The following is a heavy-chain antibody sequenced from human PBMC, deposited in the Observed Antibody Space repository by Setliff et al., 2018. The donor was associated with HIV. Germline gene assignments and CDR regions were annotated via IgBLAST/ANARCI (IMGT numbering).Heavy chain of an antibody. CDR2: FDPEDGER. CDR3: ARSRYSSSSGDY. J-gene: IGHJ4*02. D-gene: IGHD6-6*01. Sequence: GASVKVSCKVFGYTLAALSIHWVRQAPGKGLEWMGGFDPEDGERINAEKFQGRVTMTADTSTDTAYMELRSLTSDDTAVYYCARSRYSSSSGDYWGQGTLVTVSS. V-gene: IGHV1-24*01. CDR1: GYTLAALS.